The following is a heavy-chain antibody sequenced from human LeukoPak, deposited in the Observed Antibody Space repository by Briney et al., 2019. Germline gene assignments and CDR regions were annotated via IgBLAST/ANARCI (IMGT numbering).Heavy chain of an antibody. CDR3: ARGQVVAGTREGVDY. D-gene: IGHD6-19*01. CDR2: INHSGST. V-gene: IGHV4-34*01. Sequence: SETLSLTCAVYGGSFSGYYWSWIRQPPGMGLEWIGEINHSGSTNYNPSLKSRVTISVDTSKNQFSLKLSSVTAADTAVYYCARGQVVAGTREGVDYWGQGTLVTVSS. J-gene: IGHJ4*02. CDR1: GGSFSGYY.